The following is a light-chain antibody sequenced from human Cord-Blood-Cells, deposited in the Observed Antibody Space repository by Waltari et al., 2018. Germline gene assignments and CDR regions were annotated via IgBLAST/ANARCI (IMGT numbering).Light chain of an antibody. CDR1: SSDVAGYNY. V-gene: IGLV2-14*01. CDR2: DVS. Sequence: QSALTQPASVSGSPGQSITISCTGTSSDVAGYNYVSLYQQHPGKAPKLMIYDVSNRPSGVSNRFSGSKSVNTASLTISGLHAEDEADYYCSSYTSSSTLEFGGGTKLTVL. CDR3: SSYTSSSTLE. J-gene: IGLJ3*02.